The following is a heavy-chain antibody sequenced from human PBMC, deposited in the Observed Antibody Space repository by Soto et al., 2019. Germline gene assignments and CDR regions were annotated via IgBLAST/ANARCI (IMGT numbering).Heavy chain of an antibody. CDR1: GYSFTSYW. CDR2: IYPGDSDT. Sequence: PGESLKISCKGSGYSFTSYWIGGVRQMPGKGLEWMGIIYPGDSDTRYSPSFHGQVTISADKSISTAYLQWSSLKASDTAMYYCARLISGWSAHYYYGMDVRGQGTTVTGSS. J-gene: IGHJ6*02. CDR3: ARLISGWSAHYYYGMDV. D-gene: IGHD6-19*01. V-gene: IGHV5-51*01.